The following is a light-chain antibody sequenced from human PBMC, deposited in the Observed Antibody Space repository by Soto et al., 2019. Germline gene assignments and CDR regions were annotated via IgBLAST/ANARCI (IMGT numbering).Light chain of an antibody. CDR1: QSVSSN. Sequence: EIVMTQSPATLSVSPGERATLSCRASQSVSSNLAWYQQKPGQAPSLLIYGASTRATGIPARISGSGSGTEFTLTISSLQSEDFAIYYCQQYDEWPPSYTFGQGTKLEI. CDR2: GAS. V-gene: IGKV3-15*01. J-gene: IGKJ2*01. CDR3: QQYDEWPPSYT.